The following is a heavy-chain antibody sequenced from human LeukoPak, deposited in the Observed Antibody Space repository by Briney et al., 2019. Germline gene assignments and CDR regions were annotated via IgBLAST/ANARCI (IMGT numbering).Heavy chain of an antibody. Sequence: PGGSLRFSCAASGCTFSNYVMIWVRQAPGKGLEWVSGITASGDSTYYGDSVKGRFTMSRDNSKNTVYLQMNSLRVDDTAVYYCARRDIVVVVSASDYWGQGTLVTVSS. V-gene: IGHV3-23*01. CDR3: ARRDIVVVVSASDY. CDR1: GCTFSNYV. CDR2: ITASGDST. J-gene: IGHJ4*02. D-gene: IGHD2-15*01.